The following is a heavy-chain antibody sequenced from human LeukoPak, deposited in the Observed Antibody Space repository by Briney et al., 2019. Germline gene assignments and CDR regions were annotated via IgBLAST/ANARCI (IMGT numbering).Heavy chain of an antibody. V-gene: IGHV3-23*01. J-gene: IGHJ4*02. CDR2: ISGSASGSGGST. Sequence: PGGSLRLSCAASGFTFSSYSMNWVRQAPGKGLECVSAISGSASGSGGSTYYADSVKGRFTISRDNSKNTLFLQMNSLRAEDTALYYCAKDRPHYYDSGGYYFHYYFDYWGQGTLVTVSS. CDR3: AKDRPHYYDSGGYYFHYYFDY. D-gene: IGHD3-22*01. CDR1: GFTFSSYS.